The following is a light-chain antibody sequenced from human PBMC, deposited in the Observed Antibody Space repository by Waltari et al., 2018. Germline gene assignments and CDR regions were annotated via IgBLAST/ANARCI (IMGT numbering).Light chain of an antibody. CDR1: LSIRHC. J-gene: IGKJ1*01. V-gene: IGKV1-5*03. Sequence: DIHMTQSPSTLSASVGARVTITCRASLSIRHCFAWYQQKPGRAPKHLIYQASKLESGVPSRFSGSGYGSQFTLTISRLKPDDFATYYCQQYNNDFWTFGQGTKVEIK. CDR3: QQYNNDFWT. CDR2: QAS.